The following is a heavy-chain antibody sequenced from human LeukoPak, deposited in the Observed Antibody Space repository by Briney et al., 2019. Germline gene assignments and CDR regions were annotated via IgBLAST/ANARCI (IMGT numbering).Heavy chain of an antibody. CDR2: IYSGGST. J-gene: IGHJ4*02. Sequence: GGSLRLSCAASGFTFSSYWMSWVRQAPGKGLEWVSVIYSGGSTYYADSVKGRFTISRDNSKNTLYLQMNSLRAEDTAVYYCARDPPTVLGYFDYWGQGTLVTVSS. CDR1: GFTFSSYW. V-gene: IGHV3-66*01. D-gene: IGHD4-17*01. CDR3: ARDPPTVLGYFDY.